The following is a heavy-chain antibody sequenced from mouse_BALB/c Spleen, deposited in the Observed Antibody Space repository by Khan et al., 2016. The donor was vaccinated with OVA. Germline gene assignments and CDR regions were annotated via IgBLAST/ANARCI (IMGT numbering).Heavy chain of an antibody. CDR2: ISSGGDNT. CDR1: GFTFSSFT. Sequence: EVELVESGGGLVKPGGSLKLSCAASGFTFSSFTMSWVRQTPEKSLVWFATISSGGDNTYYPDSVKGRFTISRDTAKNHLYLQMSSLRSEDTTLYYCARSNYGAFAYWGQGTLVTVSA. J-gene: IGHJ3*01. D-gene: IGHD1-1*02. V-gene: IGHV5-9*03. CDR3: ARSNYGAFAY.